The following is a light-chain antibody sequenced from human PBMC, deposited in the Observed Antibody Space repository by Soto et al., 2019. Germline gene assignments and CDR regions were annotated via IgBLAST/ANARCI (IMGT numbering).Light chain of an antibody. CDR3: QHFGRSPLT. CDR1: HSVSSS. CDR2: SGS. Sequence: EIVMTQSPATLSLSPGERTTLSCWASHSVSSSLAWYQHKPGQAPRLLIYSGSIRATGIPDRFSVSGSGTDFSLTISRLEPEDFAVYYCQHFGRSPLTFGGGTKVDIK. V-gene: IGKV3-20*01. J-gene: IGKJ4*01.